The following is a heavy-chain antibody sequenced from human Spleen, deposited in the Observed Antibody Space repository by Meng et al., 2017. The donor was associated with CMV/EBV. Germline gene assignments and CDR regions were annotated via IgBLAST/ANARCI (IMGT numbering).Heavy chain of an antibody. CDR2: ISYDESHK. V-gene: IGHV3-30-3*01. CDR1: GFILSNYV. J-gene: IGHJ5*02. D-gene: IGHD3-10*01. Sequence: GGSLRLSCVGSGFILSNYVMYWVRQAPGKGLEWVAIISYDESHKDYADSVKDRFSISRDNSKNTLYLQMNNLRLDDTAIYYCAWDGASWGQGTLVTVSS. CDR3: AWDGAS.